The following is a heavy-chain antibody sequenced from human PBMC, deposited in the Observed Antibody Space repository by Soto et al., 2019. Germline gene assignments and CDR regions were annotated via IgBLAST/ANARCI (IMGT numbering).Heavy chain of an antibody. CDR1: GGSISSSTYY. CDR2: IYYSGST. CDR3: ARSVTTNAFDR. V-gene: IGHV4-39*01. J-gene: IGHJ3*02. D-gene: IGHD4-17*01. Sequence: PSETLSLTCTVSGGSISSSTYYWGWIRQPPGKGLEWIGSIYYSGSTYYNPSLKSRVTISVDTSKNQFSLKLSSVTAADTAVFYCARSVTTNAFDRWGKGKLVIVSS.